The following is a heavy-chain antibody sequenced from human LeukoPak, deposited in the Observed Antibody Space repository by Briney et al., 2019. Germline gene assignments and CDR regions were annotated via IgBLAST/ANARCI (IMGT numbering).Heavy chain of an antibody. CDR2: IYTSGST. CDR1: GGSISSYY. J-gene: IGHJ4*02. D-gene: IGHD6-13*01. Sequence: SETLSLTCTVSGGSISSYYWSWIRQPAGKGLEWIGRIYTSGSTNYNPSLKSRVTMSVDTSKNQFSLKLSSVTAADTAVYYCAAATYSSSWYGYYFDYWGQGTLVTVSS. V-gene: IGHV4-4*07. CDR3: AAATYSSSWYGYYFDY.